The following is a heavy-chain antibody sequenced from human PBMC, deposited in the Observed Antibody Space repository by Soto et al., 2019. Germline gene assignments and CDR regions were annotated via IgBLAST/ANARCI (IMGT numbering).Heavy chain of an antibody. CDR3: ARGAYSSGWYFDY. D-gene: IGHD6-19*01. CDR2: IIPIFGTA. CDR1: GGNFSSYA. V-gene: IGHV1-69*13. Sequence: SVKVSCQASGGNFSSYAISWVRQAPGQGLEWMGGIIPIFGTANYAQKFQGRVTITADESTSTAYMELSSPRSEDTAVYYCARGAYSSGWYFDYWGQGTLVTVSS. J-gene: IGHJ4*02.